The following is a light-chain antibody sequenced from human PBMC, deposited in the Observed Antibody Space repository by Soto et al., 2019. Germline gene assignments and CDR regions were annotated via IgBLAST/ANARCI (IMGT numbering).Light chain of an antibody. CDR1: SSDIGGYNY. V-gene: IGLV2-14*01. J-gene: IGLJ1*01. CDR3: SSFSVASPL. CDR2: DVS. Sequence: QSALTQPASMSGPAGQSVTISCSGTSSDIGGYNYVSWYQHHPGTAPKLIIYDVSSRPSGVSHRFSASKSGNTASLTISGLQAEDEADYYCSSFSVASPLFGTGTK.